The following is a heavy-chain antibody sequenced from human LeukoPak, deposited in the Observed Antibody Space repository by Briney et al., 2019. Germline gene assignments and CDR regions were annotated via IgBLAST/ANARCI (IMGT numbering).Heavy chain of an antibody. CDR3: AREAYDSSGYVDY. CDR1: GGSFSGYY. Sequence: PSETLSLTCAVYGGSFSGYYWSWIRQPPGKGLEWIGEINHSGSTNYNPSLKSRVTISVDTSKNQFSLKLSSVTAADTAVYYCAREAYDSSGYVDYWGQGTLVTVS. CDR2: INHSGST. V-gene: IGHV4-34*01. D-gene: IGHD3-22*01. J-gene: IGHJ4*02.